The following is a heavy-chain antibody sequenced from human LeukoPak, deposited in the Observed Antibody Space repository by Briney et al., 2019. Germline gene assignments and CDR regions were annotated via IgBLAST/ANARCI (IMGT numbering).Heavy chain of an antibody. D-gene: IGHD6-13*01. J-gene: IGHJ6*03. CDR3: ARIRGAAAGDYYYYMDV. Sequence: SGTLSLTCAVSGGSISSSNWWSWVRQPPGKGLEWIGEIYHSGSTNYNPSLKSRVTISADTSKNQFSLNLSSVTAADTAMYYCARIRGAAAGDYYYYMDVWGKGTTVIVSS. CDR1: GGSISSSNW. V-gene: IGHV4-4*02. CDR2: IYHSGST.